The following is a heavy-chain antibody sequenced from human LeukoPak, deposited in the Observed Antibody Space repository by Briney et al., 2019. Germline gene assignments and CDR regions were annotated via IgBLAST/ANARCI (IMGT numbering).Heavy chain of an antibody. CDR2: IYHSGST. V-gene: IGHV4-30-2*01. D-gene: IGHD2-2*01. CDR3: ARVFNSRSSPDAFDI. J-gene: IGHJ3*02. CDR1: GGSISSGGYS. Sequence: SETLSLTCAVSGGSISSGGYSWSWIRQPSGKGLEWIGYIYHSGSTYYNPSLKSRVTISVDRSKNQFSLKLSSVTAADTAVYYCARVFNSRSSPDAFDIWGQGTMVTVSS.